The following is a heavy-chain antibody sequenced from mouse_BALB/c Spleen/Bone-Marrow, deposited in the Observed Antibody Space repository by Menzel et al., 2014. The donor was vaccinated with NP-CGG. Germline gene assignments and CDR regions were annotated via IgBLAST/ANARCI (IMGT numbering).Heavy chain of an antibody. CDR2: IRSKAYGYTT. D-gene: IGHD1-1*01. Sequence: EVMLVESGGGLVQPGGSLGLSCATSGFTFTDYYMNWVRQPPGKALEWLAFIRSKAYGYTTEYSASVKGRFTISRDNSQNILYLQMNTLRAEDSATYYCARDMGGLLFDSWGQGTTLSVSS. V-gene: IGHV7-3*02. J-gene: IGHJ2*01. CDR3: ARDMGGLLFDS. CDR1: GFTFTDYY.